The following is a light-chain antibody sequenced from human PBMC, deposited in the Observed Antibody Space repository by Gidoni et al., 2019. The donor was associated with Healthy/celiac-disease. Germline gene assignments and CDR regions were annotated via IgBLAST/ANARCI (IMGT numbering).Light chain of an antibody. Sequence: EIVLTQSPATLSLSPGERATLSCRASQSVSSYLAWYQQKPGQAPRLLIYDASNRATGIPARFSVSGSGTDFTLTISSLEPEDFAVYYCQQRSNWPLGITFGQGTRLEIK. V-gene: IGKV3-11*01. J-gene: IGKJ5*01. CDR3: QQRSNWPLGIT. CDR2: DAS. CDR1: QSVSSY.